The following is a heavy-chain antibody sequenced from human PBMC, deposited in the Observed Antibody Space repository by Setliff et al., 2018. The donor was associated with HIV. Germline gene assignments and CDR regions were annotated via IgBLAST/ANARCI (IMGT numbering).Heavy chain of an antibody. CDR1: GGSISSHY. Sequence: SETLSLTCTVSGGSISSHYWSWIRQPPGKGLEWIGYLYHSGSANYNPSLKSRVTISGDTSKNQLSLKLSSVTAADTAVYYCAREIYGGNSRPFDYWGQGTLVTVSS. CDR2: LYHSGSA. J-gene: IGHJ4*02. CDR3: AREIYGGNSRPFDY. D-gene: IGHD4-17*01. V-gene: IGHV4-59*11.